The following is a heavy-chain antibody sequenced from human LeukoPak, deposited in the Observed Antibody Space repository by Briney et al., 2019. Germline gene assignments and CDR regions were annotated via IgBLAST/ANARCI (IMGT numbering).Heavy chain of an antibody. CDR2: INKDGSDR. CDR3: AREYSSGWYYFDY. Sequence: PGGSLRLSCAASGFTFCSYYMSWVRQAPGKGLEWVANINKDGSDRYYVDSVKGRFTISRDNAKISLYLQMNSLRAEDTAVYYCAREYSSGWYYFDYWGQGTLVTVSS. V-gene: IGHV3-7*03. CDR1: GFTFCSYY. D-gene: IGHD6-19*01. J-gene: IGHJ4*02.